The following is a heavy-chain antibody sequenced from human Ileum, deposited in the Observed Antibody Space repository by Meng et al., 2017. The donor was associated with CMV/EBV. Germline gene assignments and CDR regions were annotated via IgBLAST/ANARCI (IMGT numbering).Heavy chain of an antibody. CDR1: GYTFTDYA. Sequence: QVQLGQFCAEVKKPGASVKVSCKASGYTFTDYAITWVRQAPGQGLEWMGWISGYNSNTKYAQKFQGRVTMTTDTSTTTVYMELRNLRYDDTAVYYCARDGYYPSRVFDYWGLGTLVTVSS. CDR2: ISGYNSNT. CDR3: ARDGYYPSRVFDY. J-gene: IGHJ4*01. V-gene: IGHV1-18*01. D-gene: IGHD2-2*03.